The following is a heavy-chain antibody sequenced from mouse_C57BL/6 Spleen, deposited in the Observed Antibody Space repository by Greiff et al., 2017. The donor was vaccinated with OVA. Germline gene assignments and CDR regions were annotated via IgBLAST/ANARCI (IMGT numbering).Heavy chain of an antibody. Sequence: QVQLQQSGAELVRPGASVTLSCKASGYTFTDYEMHWVKQTPVHGLEWIGAIDPETGGTAYNQKFKGKAILTADKSSSTAYMELRGLTSEDSAVYYCTRELEAMDYWGQGTSVTVSS. CDR1: GYTFTDYE. CDR2: IDPETGGT. V-gene: IGHV1-15*01. CDR3: TRELEAMDY. J-gene: IGHJ4*01.